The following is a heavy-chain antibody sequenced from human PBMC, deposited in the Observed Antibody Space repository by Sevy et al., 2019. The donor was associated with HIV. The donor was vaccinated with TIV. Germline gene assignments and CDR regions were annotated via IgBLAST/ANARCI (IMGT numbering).Heavy chain of an antibody. V-gene: IGHV1-18*01. CDR3: ARDRGGPAAIRGYYFDY. CDR1: GYTFTSYG. J-gene: IGHJ4*02. D-gene: IGHD2-2*02. CDR2: ISAYNGNT. Sequence: ASVKVSCKASGYTFTSYGISWVRQAPGQWLEWMGWISAYNGNTNYAQKLQGRVTMTTDTSTSPAYMELRSLRSDDTAVYYCARDRGGPAAIRGYYFDYWGQGTLVTVSS.